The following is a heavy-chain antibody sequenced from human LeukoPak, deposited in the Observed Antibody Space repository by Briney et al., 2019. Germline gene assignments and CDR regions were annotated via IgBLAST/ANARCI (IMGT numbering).Heavy chain of an antibody. D-gene: IGHD3-22*01. CDR3: TRDPYYFDSSGDCHHAFDI. Sequence: GGSLRLTCTGFGFTYREYAVSWVRQAPGKGLECIGFIRSKVYGGTTEYAASVKGRFTISRDDSKSIAYLRMNSLKTEDTAVYYCTRDPYYFDSSGDCHHAFDISGQGTMVAVSS. CDR1: GFTYREYA. V-gene: IGHV3-49*04. CDR2: IRSKVYGGTT. J-gene: IGHJ3*02.